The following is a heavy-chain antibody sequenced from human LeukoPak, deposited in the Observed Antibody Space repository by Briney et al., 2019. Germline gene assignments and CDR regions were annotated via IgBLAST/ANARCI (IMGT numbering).Heavy chain of an antibody. CDR2: IYYSGST. CDR3: ANQKDSSSFVDY. V-gene: IGHV4-30-4*01. CDR1: GDSIRNGNHY. J-gene: IGHJ4*02. Sequence: PSETLSLTCTVSGDSIRNGNHYWTWIRQSPGKGLEWIGFIYYSGSTYYNPSLESRVSISVDTSKNQFSLKLTSVTAADTAVYYCANQKDSSSFVDYWGQGTLVTVSS. D-gene: IGHD6-6*01.